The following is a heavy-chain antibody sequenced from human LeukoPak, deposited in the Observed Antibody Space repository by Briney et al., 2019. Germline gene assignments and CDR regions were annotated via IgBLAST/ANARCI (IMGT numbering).Heavy chain of an antibody. J-gene: IGHJ6*02. CDR1: GFSFKQYG. V-gene: IGHV3-20*04. D-gene: IGHD2-8*01. Sequence: PGRSLRLSCAASGFSFKQYGMHWVRQPPGKGLEWVSGITWNGDSTDYTDSVKGRFTISRDNAKNSLYLQLSGLRPEDTALYYCAILMRGTNTSSSYGLDVWGEGTTVTVSS. CDR3: AILMRGTNTSSSYGLDV. CDR2: ITWNGDST.